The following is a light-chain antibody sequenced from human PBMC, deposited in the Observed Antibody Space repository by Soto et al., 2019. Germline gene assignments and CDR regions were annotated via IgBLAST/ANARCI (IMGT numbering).Light chain of an antibody. CDR2: DNN. V-gene: IGLV1-51*01. J-gene: IGLJ2*01. CDR3: ASLDCTRGAVV. Sequence: QSVLTQPPSVSAAPGQKVTISCSGSSSNIGINFVSWFQQLPGTAPKLLIYDNNNRPSGIPDPFSGSNSGTSDTLAITRLQVGDEDEYYYASLDCTRGAVVFGGGTKLTVL. CDR1: SSNIGINF.